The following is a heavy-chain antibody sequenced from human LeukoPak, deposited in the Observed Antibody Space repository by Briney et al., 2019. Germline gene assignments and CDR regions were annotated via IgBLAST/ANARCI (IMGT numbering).Heavy chain of an antibody. CDR2: ICGRGITT. Sequence: GGSLRLSCAASGFTFSTHAMSWVRQAPGKGLEWISYICGRGITTLSADSVKGRFTISRDDAKNLLYLQMNSLRAEDTAVYYCARDVYYYGSGNYVPGLPDYWGQGTLVTVSS. V-gene: IGHV3-48*03. CDR1: GFTFSTHA. J-gene: IGHJ4*02. D-gene: IGHD3-10*01. CDR3: ARDVYYYGSGNYVPGLPDY.